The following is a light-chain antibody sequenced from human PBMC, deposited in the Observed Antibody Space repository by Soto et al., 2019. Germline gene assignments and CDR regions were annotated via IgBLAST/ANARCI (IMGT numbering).Light chain of an antibody. CDR3: SSYAGSNNFVV. V-gene: IGLV2-8*01. CDR1: SRDVGGYNY. CDR2: EVS. Sequence: QSALTQPPSASGSPGQSVSISCTGTSRDVGGYNYVSWYQHHPGKAPKLMIYEVSKWPSGVPDRFSGSKSGNTASLTDSGLQAEDEADYYCSSYAGSNNFVVFGGGTKLTVL. J-gene: IGLJ2*01.